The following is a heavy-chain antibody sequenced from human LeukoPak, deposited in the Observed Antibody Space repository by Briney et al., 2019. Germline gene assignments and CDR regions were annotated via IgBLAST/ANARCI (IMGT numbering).Heavy chain of an antibody. CDR3: TRDRGIRSPRYFYNYMDA. CDR1: RFLFDEYG. V-gene: IGHV3-20*04. D-gene: IGHD3-10*01. Sequence: PGGSLRLSCATSRFLFDEYGMSWVRQAPGKGLEWVSGINWNGGSTGYADSVKGRFIISRDNGENSLHLQMDSLRVEDTAVYYCTRDRGIRSPRYFYNYMDAWGKGTTVIVSS. J-gene: IGHJ6*03. CDR2: INWNGGST.